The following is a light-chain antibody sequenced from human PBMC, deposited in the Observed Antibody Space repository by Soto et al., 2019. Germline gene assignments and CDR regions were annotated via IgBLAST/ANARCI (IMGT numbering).Light chain of an antibody. CDR3: QQYNNWPPWT. CDR2: DAS. V-gene: IGKV3-15*01. Sequence: ILMTQSPATLSVSPGEIATLSCRASQSVSNNLAWYQQKPGQAPRLLIYDASTRSTGIPARFSGSGSGTEFTLTISGLQSEDFAVDYCQQYNNWPPWTFGQGTKVEIK. J-gene: IGKJ1*01. CDR1: QSVSNN.